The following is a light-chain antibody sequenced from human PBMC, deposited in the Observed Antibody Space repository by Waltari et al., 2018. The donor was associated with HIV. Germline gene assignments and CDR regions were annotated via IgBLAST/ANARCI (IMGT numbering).Light chain of an antibody. V-gene: IGLV1-47*01. CDR3: AAWDDTLSGWV. Sequence: QSVLTQPPSASGTPGQRVTISCSGSSANIGNTVYWYQQLPGAAPKVVIYRDNQLPSGVPDRFSGSRSGTSASLDVSGLRSEDEATYFCAAWDDTLSGWVFGGGTKLTVL. CDR1: SANIGNT. J-gene: IGLJ3*02. CDR2: RDN.